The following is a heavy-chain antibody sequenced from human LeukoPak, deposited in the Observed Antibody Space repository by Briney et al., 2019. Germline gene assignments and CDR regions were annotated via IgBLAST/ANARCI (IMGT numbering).Heavy chain of an antibody. CDR3: AKASFWGGYPRNMYYYMDV. J-gene: IGHJ6*03. D-gene: IGHD3-3*01. Sequence: GGSLRLSCAASGFTFSSYAMSWVRQAPGKGLEWVSAISGSGGSTYYADSVKGRFTISRDNSKNTLYLQMNSLRAEDTAVYYCAKASFWGGYPRNMYYYMDVWGKGTTVTVSS. V-gene: IGHV3-23*01. CDR1: GFTFSSYA. CDR2: ISGSGGST.